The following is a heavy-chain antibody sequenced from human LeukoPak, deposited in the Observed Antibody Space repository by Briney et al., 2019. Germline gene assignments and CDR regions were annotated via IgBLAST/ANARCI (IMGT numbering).Heavy chain of an antibody. CDR3: ARDSSGYLPFDY. CDR1: GFSFTDAW. V-gene: IGHV3-11*01. Sequence: GGSLRLSCAASGFSFTDAWMSWIRQAPGKGLEWVSYISSSGSTIYYADSVKGRFTISRDNAKNSLYLQMNSLRAEDTAVYYCARDSSGYLPFDYWGQGTLVTVSS. CDR2: ISSSGSTI. J-gene: IGHJ4*02. D-gene: IGHD3-22*01.